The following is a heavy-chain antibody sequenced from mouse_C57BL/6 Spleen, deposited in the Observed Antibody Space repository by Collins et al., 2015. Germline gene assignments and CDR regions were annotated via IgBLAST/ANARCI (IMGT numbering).Heavy chain of an antibody. J-gene: IGHJ2*01. D-gene: IGHD2-4*01. CDR1: VYLHNCW. V-gene: IGHV9-4*02. Sequence: QIQLVQSGPELKKPGETVTDLLQGFWVYLHNCWNAVGAKDARKGLKWIGWINTHSGVPKYAEDFKGRFAFSLETSASTAYLQISNLKNEDTATYFCARSGDYDFDYWGQGTTLTVSS. CDR2: INTHSGVP. CDR3: ARSGDYDFDY.